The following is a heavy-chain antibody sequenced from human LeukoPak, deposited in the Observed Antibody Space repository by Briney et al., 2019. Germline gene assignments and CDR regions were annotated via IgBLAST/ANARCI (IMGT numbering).Heavy chain of an antibody. V-gene: IGHV1-2*02. D-gene: IGHD4-23*01. J-gene: IGHJ6*03. CDR3: ARDRGGMDV. CDR2: INPNSGGT. Sequence: ASVKVSCKASGYTFTDYYMHWVRQAPGQGLEWMGWINPNSGGTNYAQKFQGRVTMTRDTSISTAYMELSSLRSEDTAVYYCARDRGGMDVWGKGTTVTVSS. CDR1: GYTFTDYY.